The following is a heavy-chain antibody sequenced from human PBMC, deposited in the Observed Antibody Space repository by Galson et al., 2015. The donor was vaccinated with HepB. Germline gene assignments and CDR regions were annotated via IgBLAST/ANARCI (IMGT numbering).Heavy chain of an antibody. V-gene: IGHV4-34*01. CDR3: ARRRRYYDFWSGYPPFDY. CDR2: INHSGST. Sequence: LTCAVYGGSFSGYYWSWIRQPPGKGLEWIGEINHSGSTNYNPSLKSRVTISVDTSKNQFSLKLSSVTAADTAVYYCARRRRYYDFWSGYPPFDYWGQGTLVTVSS. CDR1: GGSFSGYY. D-gene: IGHD3-3*01. J-gene: IGHJ4*02.